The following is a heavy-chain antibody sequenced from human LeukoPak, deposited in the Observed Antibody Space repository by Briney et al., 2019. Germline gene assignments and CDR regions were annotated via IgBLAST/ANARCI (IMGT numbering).Heavy chain of an antibody. CDR3: TSGDTAMAIDDAFDI. V-gene: IGHV3-73*01. J-gene: IGHJ3*02. Sequence: GGSLKLSCAASGFTFSGSAMHWVRQVSGKGLEWVGRIRSKANSYATAYAASVKGRFTISRDDSRNTAYLQMNSLKTEDTAVYYCTSGDTAMAIDDAFDIRGQGTMVTVSS. CDR2: IRSKANSYAT. CDR1: GFTFSGSA. D-gene: IGHD5-18*01.